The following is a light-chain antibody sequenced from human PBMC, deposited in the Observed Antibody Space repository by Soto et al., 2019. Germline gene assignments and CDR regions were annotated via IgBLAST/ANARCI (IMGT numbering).Light chain of an antibody. CDR2: SAS. J-gene: IGKJ1*01. Sequence: DFQMTQSPSSLSASVGDRVTVTCRASQHIRTYLNWYQRKPGRAPDLLIYSASNLKSGVPSRFSGSGSGTDFTLTISNLQPEDLATYFCQQSFDFPWTFGQGTKVDIK. V-gene: IGKV1-39*01. CDR3: QQSFDFPWT. CDR1: QHIRTY.